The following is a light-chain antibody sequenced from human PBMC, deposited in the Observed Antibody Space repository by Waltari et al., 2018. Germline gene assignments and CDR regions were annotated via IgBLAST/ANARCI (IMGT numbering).Light chain of an antibody. J-gene: IGLJ2*01. Sequence: QSVLTQPPSVSGAPGQRVTISCTGSSSHIGAGYDVHWYQQLPGTAPKLLIYGNSNRPSGVPDRFSGSKSGTSASLVITGLQAEDEADYYCQSYDSSLSGGVFGGGTKLTVL. CDR2: GNS. CDR1: SSHIGAGYD. V-gene: IGLV1-40*01. CDR3: QSYDSSLSGGV.